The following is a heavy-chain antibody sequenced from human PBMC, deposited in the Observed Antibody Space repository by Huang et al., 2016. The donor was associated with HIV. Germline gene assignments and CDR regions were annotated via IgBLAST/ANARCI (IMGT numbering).Heavy chain of an antibody. CDR1: GFTFSSYG. D-gene: IGHD6-13*01. Sequence: QVQLVESGGGVVQPGRSLRISCAASGFTFSSYGMTWGRQAPGKGLEWVAVISYDAKTNDYADSVKGRFSISRDNSKTTVYLQLNSLRVEDTAVYYCAKGGSAAAVLDFWGQGTLVTVSS. CDR3: AKGGSAAAVLDF. CDR2: ISYDAKTN. J-gene: IGHJ4*02. V-gene: IGHV3-30*18.